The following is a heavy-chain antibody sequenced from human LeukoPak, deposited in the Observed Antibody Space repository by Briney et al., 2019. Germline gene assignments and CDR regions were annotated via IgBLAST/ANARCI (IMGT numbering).Heavy chain of an antibody. CDR3: ARRDLAVSLYYFDS. CDR2: ISYDGSNK. V-gene: IGHV3-30*03. Sequence: PGGSLRLSCAASGFTFSSYGMHWVRQAPGKGLEWVAVISYDGSNKYYADSVKGRFIISRDNSKNTLFLQVNSLRVEDTAVYYCARRDLAVSLYYFDSWGQGTLVTVSS. D-gene: IGHD5/OR15-5a*01. J-gene: IGHJ4*02. CDR1: GFTFSSYG.